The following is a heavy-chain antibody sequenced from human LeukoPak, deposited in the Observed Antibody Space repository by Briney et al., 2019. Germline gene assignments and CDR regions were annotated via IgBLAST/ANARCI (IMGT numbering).Heavy chain of an antibody. J-gene: IGHJ6*02. CDR1: GFTFANYN. V-gene: IGHV3-48*01. CDR2: ISSTSSTI. Sequence: GSLRLSCAASGFTFANYNFNWVRQAPGKGLEWVSYISSTSSTIYYADSMKGRFTISRDNAKNSLYLRMNSLRAEDTAVYYCARDPPHGMDVWGQGTTVTVSS. CDR3: ARDPPHGMDV.